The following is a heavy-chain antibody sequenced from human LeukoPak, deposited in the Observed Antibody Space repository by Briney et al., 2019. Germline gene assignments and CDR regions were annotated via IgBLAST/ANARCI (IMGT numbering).Heavy chain of an antibody. CDR2: IGSSGSII. CDR1: GFTFSDYY. D-gene: IGHD2-2*03. J-gene: IGHJ4*02. V-gene: IGHV3-11*04. Sequence: PGGSLRLSCAASGFTFSDYYMSWIRQAPGKGLERIAYIGSSGSIIYYADSVKGRFTISRDNAKISLYLQMNSLRAEDTAVYYCAREVGYCDSTSCYGYFDYWGQGTLVTVSS. CDR3: AREVGYCDSTSCYGYFDY.